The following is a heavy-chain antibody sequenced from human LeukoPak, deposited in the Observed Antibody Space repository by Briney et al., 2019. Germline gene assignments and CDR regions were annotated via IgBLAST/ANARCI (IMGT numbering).Heavy chain of an antibody. Sequence: PSETLSLTCTVSGGSISSSSYYWGWIRQPPGKGLEWIGSIYYSGSTYYNPSLKSRVTISVDTSKNQFSLKLSSVTAADTAVYYCARTTRNGFGVVIIPTTPLDAFDIWGQGTMVTVSS. CDR3: ARTTRNGFGVVIIPTTPLDAFDI. D-gene: IGHD3-3*01. CDR1: GGSISSSSYY. V-gene: IGHV4-39*07. J-gene: IGHJ3*02. CDR2: IYYSGST.